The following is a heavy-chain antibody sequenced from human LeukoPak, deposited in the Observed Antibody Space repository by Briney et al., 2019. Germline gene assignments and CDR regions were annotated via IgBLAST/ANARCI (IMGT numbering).Heavy chain of an antibody. V-gene: IGHV3-53*01. CDR1: GFTVSSNY. Sequence: GGCMRLSCAASGFTVSSNYMSWVRQAPGKGLEWVSVIYSGGSTYYADSVRGRFTISRDNAKNSLYLQLNSLRDEDTAVYYCARVVAGIDWFDPWGQATMATVSS. CDR2: IYSGGST. D-gene: IGHD6-19*01. CDR3: ARVVAGIDWFDP. J-gene: IGHJ5*02.